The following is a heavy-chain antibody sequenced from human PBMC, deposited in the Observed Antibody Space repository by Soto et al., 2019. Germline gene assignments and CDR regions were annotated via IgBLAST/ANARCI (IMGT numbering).Heavy chain of an antibody. D-gene: IGHD2-2*01. J-gene: IGHJ6*02. V-gene: IGHV1-69*01. CDR1: GGTFSSYA. CDR2: IITISGTA. CDR3: ARSQGSSTSLEIYYYYYYGMEV. Sequence: QVQLVQSGAEVKKPGSSVKVSCKASGGTFSSYAISWVRQAPGQGLEWMGGIITISGTANYAQKFQGRVTITADESTSTAYMELSSLRSEDTAVYYCARSQGSSTSLEIYYYYYYGMEVWGQGTTVTVSS.